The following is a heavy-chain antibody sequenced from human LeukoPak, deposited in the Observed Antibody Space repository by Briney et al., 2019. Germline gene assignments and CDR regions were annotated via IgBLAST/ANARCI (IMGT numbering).Heavy chain of an antibody. V-gene: IGHV3-33*01. CDR2: VWYDGSNK. Sequence: AGGSLRLSCAASGFTFSRYGMHWVRQAPGKGPEWVAVVWYDGSNKYYADSVKGRFTISRDNSKNTLYLQMNSLRVEDTAVYSCARDIEGFYGMDVWGQGTTVTVSS. D-gene: IGHD2-15*01. CDR1: GFTFSRYG. J-gene: IGHJ6*02. CDR3: ARDIEGFYGMDV.